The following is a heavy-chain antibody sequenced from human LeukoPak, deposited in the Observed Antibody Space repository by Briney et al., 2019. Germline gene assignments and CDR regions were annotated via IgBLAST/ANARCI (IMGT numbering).Heavy chain of an antibody. CDR1: GGSFSGYY. CDR2: INHSGST. V-gene: IGHV4-34*01. CDR3: ARTPYSGSHFDY. J-gene: IGHJ4*02. Sequence: SETLSLTCAVYGGSFSGYYWSWIRQPPGKGLEWIGEINHSGSTNYNPSLKSRVTMSVDTSKNQFSLKLSSVTAADTAVYYCARTPYSGSHFDYWGQGTLVTVSS. D-gene: IGHD1-26*01.